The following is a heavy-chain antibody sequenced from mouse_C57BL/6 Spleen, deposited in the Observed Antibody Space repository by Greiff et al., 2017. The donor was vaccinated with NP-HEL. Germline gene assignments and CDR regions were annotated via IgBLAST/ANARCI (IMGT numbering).Heavy chain of an antibody. Sequence: QVQLKQSGAELVRPGTSVKVSCKASGYAFTNYLIEWVKQRPGQGLEWIGVINPGSGGTNYNEKFKGKATLTAVKSSSTAYMQLSSLTSEDSAVYFCARTELGRFAYWGQGTLVTVSA. CDR1: GYAFTNYL. D-gene: IGHD4-1*01. CDR3: ARTELGRFAY. V-gene: IGHV1-54*01. CDR2: INPGSGGT. J-gene: IGHJ3*01.